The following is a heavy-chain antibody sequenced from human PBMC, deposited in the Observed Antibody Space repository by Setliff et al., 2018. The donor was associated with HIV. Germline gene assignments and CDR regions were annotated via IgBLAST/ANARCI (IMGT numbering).Heavy chain of an antibody. CDR1: GYTFTDYF. D-gene: IGHD6-6*01. Sequence: PSVKVSCKTSGYTFTDYFIHWVRRAPGQGLEWMGWISPNNGDTNYAQKFQGRVTMTRDTSISTAYMELSRLRSDDTAVYYCARQLSNSLDYWGQGTLVTVSS. CDR3: ARQLSNSLDY. V-gene: IGHV1-2*02. J-gene: IGHJ4*02. CDR2: ISPNNGDT.